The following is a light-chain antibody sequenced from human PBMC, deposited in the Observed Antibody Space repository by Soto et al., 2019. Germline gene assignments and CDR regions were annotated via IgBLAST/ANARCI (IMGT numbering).Light chain of an antibody. CDR2: RSN. Sequence: QSVLTQPPSASGTPGQRVTISCSGSNSNIGSGYVYWYQQLPGTAPKVLIFRSNQRPSGVPDRISGSRSGTSASLAISGLRSDDEAEYYCAAWDDSLSGVVFGGGTKLTVL. J-gene: IGLJ2*01. V-gene: IGLV1-47*01. CDR3: AAWDDSLSGVV. CDR1: NSNIGSGY.